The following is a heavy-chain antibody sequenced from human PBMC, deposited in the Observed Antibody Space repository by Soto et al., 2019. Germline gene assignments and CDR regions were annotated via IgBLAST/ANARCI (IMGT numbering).Heavy chain of an antibody. J-gene: IGHJ4*02. CDR3: ARGGYGSQYYFDY. CDR2: IWYDGSNK. Sequence: GGSLRLSCAASGFTFSSYGMHWVRQAPGKGLEWVAVIWYDGSNKYYADSVKGRFTISRDNSKNTLYLQMNSLRAEDTAVYYCARGGYGSQYYFDYWGQGTLVNVSS. D-gene: IGHD5-12*01. CDR1: GFTFSSYG. V-gene: IGHV3-33*01.